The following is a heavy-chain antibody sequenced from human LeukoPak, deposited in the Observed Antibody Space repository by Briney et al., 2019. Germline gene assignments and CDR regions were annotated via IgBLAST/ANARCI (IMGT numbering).Heavy chain of an antibody. CDR2: IDTAGDT. CDR3: ARVGLAVGGSFDI. J-gene: IGHJ3*02. D-gene: IGHD3-16*01. V-gene: IGHV3-13*04. CDR1: GFTFSSYD. Sequence: GGSLTLSCAASGFTFSSYDMHWVRQATGKGLEWVSTIDTAGDTYYPGSVKGRFTISRENAKNSLYLQMNTLRAGDTAVYYCARVGLAVGGSFDIGGEGTMVTVS.